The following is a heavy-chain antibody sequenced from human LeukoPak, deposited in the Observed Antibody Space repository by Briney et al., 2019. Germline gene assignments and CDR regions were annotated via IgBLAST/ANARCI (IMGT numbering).Heavy chain of an antibody. CDR1: GFTFSSYA. J-gene: IGHJ4*02. Sequence: GGSLRLSCAASGFTFSSYAMHWVRQAPGKGLEWVSSISSSSSYIYYADSVKGRFTISRDNAKNSLYLRMNSLRAEDTAVYYCASQSSWDYWGQGTLVTVSS. CDR3: ASQSSWDY. D-gene: IGHD3-16*02. CDR2: ISSSSSYI. V-gene: IGHV3-21*01.